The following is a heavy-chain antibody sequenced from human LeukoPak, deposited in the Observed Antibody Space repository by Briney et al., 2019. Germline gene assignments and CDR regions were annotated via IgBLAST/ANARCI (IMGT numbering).Heavy chain of an antibody. Sequence: GGSLRLSCAASGFTFSNYAMSWVRQAPGKGLEWVSTISGSGGSTYYADSVKGRFTISRDNSKNTLYLQMNSLRAEDTAVYYCAKATESPRLSMVRGVIIDYWGQGTLVTVSS. CDR2: ISGSGGST. CDR3: AKATESPRLSMVRGVIIDY. CDR1: GFTFSNYA. V-gene: IGHV3-23*01. J-gene: IGHJ4*02. D-gene: IGHD3-10*01.